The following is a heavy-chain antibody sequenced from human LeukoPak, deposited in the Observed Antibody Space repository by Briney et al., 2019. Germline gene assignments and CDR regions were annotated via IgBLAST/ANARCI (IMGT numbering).Heavy chain of an antibody. J-gene: IGHJ4*02. Sequence: GASVKVSCKASGYDFTSVCITWVRRAPGQGLEWIGWISPYNGNTRYAQKFQGRVAMTTDTSTPTAYMELRGLRFNDTAVYYCARAGSGSGWYFDYWGQGTLVSVSS. V-gene: IGHV1-18*01. CDR2: ISPYNGNT. D-gene: IGHD6-19*01. CDR3: ARAGSGSGWYFDY. CDR1: GYDFTSVC.